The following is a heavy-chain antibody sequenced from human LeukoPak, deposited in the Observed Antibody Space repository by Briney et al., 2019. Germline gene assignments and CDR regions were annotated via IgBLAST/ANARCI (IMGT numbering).Heavy chain of an antibody. CDR1: GFSFRDYP. CDR2: ISAGADVI. V-gene: IGHV3-23*01. D-gene: IGHD3-10*01. J-gene: IGHJ4*02. Sequence: PGGSLRLSCEAAGFSFRDYPMGWVRRASGKRLEWVSGISAGADVIFYADPVKGRFTISRDNSKNTLYLQMNSLRAEDTAVYYCAKEYTARRGYGSGTFPIWGQGTLVTVSS. CDR3: AKEYTARRGYGSGTFPI.